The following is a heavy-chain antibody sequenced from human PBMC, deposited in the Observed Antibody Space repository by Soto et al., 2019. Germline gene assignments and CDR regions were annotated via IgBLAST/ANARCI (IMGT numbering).Heavy chain of an antibody. V-gene: IGHV3-30*18. D-gene: IGHD6-6*01. Sequence: QVQLVESGGGVVQPGRSLRLSCAASGFTFSSYGMHWVRQAPGKGLEWVAAISYDGSNKYYADSVKGRFTISRDNSKNTLYLQMNSLRAEDTAVYYCAKDRRKYSSSSPLDYWGQGTLVTVSS. CDR1: GFTFSSYG. CDR3: AKDRRKYSSSSPLDY. CDR2: ISYDGSNK. J-gene: IGHJ4*02.